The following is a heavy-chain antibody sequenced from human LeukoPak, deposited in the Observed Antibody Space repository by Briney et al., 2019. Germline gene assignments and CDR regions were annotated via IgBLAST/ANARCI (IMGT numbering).Heavy chain of an antibody. D-gene: IGHD2-2*01. V-gene: IGHV3-15*01. Sequence: PGGSLRLSCAASGFTFSNAWMSWVRQAPGKGLEWVGRIKSKTDGGTTDYAAPVKGRFTISRDDSKNTLYLQMNSLRAEDTAVYYCARDSRCSTSCYPDAFDIWGQGTMVTVSS. J-gene: IGHJ3*02. CDR3: ARDSRCSTSCYPDAFDI. CDR2: IKSKTDGGTT. CDR1: GFTFSNAW.